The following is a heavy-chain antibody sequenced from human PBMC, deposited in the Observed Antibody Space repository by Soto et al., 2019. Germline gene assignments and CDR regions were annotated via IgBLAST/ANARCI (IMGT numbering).Heavy chain of an antibody. CDR2: IYTSGST. Sequence: ESLSLACTVSAGSLSSYYWSWIRPPDGKGLEWIGRIYTSGSTNYNPYLMSGVTMSGDTSKAQLSQNLRSVTPAATAGDYGGRVRGYCTNGVCFIDFDPWGQGTLVTVSS. CDR3: GRVRGYCTNGVCFIDFDP. D-gene: IGHD2-8*01. CDR1: AGSLSSYY. V-gene: IGHV4-4*07. J-gene: IGHJ5*02.